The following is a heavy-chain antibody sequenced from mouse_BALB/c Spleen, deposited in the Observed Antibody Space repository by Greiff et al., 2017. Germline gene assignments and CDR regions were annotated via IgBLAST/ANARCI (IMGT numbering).Heavy chain of an antibody. D-gene: IGHD1-1*01. CDR3: VAIYYYGSSYFWFAY. CDR1: GYSITSDYA. CDR2: ISYSGST. Sequence: EVKLQESGPGLVKPSQSLSLTCTVTGYSITSDYAWNWIRQFPGNKLEWMGYISYSGSTSYNPSLKSRISITRDTSKNQFFLQLNSVTTEDTATYYCVAIYYYGSSYFWFAYWCQGTLVTVSA. J-gene: IGHJ3*01. V-gene: IGHV3-2*02.